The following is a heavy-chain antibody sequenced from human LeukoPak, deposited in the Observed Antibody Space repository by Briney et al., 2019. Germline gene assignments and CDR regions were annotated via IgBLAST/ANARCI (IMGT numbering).Heavy chain of an antibody. CDR2: IKQDGSEK. CDR1: GFTFNNYW. CDR3: ARDFYGPYYYYGMDV. V-gene: IGHV3-7*05. J-gene: IGHJ6*02. Sequence: GGSLRLSCIVSGFTFNNYWMNWVRQAPGKGLEWVANIKQDGSEKYYVDSVKGRFTISRDNAKNSLYLQMNSLRAEDTAVYYCARDFYGPYYYYGMDVWGQGTTVTVSS. D-gene: IGHD2/OR15-2a*01.